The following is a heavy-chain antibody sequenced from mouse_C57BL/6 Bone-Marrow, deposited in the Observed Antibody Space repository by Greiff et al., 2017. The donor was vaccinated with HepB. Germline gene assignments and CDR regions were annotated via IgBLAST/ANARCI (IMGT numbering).Heavy chain of an antibody. V-gene: IGHV1-19*01. Sequence: EVMLVESGPVLVKPGASVKMSCKASGYTFTDYYMNWVKQSHGKSLEWIGVINPYNGGTSYNQKFKGKATLTVDKSSSTAYMELNSLTSEDSAVYYCARWGVDYWGQGTTLTVSS. CDR2: INPYNGGT. CDR1: GYTFTDYY. CDR3: ARWGVDY. J-gene: IGHJ2*01.